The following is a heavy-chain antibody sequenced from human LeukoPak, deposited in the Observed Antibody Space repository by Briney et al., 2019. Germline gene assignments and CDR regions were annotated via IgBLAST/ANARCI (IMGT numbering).Heavy chain of an antibody. CDR1: GGSISSGSYY. V-gene: IGHV4-39*07. D-gene: IGHD2-2*01. J-gene: IGHJ3*02. CDR2: IYHSGST. CDR3: ASQLEFFGAFDI. Sequence: SETLSLTCTVSGGSISSGSYYWGWIRQPPGKGLEWIGSIYHSGSTYYNPSLKSRVTISVDTSKNQFSLKLSSVTAADTAVYYCASQLEFFGAFDIWGQGTMVTVSS.